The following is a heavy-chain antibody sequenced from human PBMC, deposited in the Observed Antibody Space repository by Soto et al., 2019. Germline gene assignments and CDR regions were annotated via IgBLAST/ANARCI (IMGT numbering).Heavy chain of an antibody. CDR2: VNPMLSMS. CDR3: ATSYGSGYRAFDY. D-gene: IGHD3-10*01. Sequence: QVQLVQSGAEVKRPGTSVKVSCKASGDTFSFYSINWVRQAPGLGREGMGRVNPMLSMSNYAQGFQGRVTMTADKSTSTAYMELSGLRSEDTAMYYCATSYGSGYRAFDYWGQGALVTVSS. V-gene: IGHV1-69*04. CDR1: GDTFSFYS. J-gene: IGHJ4*02.